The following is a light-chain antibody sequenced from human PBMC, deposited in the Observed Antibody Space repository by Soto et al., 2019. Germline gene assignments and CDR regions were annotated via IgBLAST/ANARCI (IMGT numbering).Light chain of an antibody. CDR1: SSNIGSNY. V-gene: IGLV1-47*01. CDR3: AAWDDSLSGLYV. Sequence: QSVLTQPPSVSGTPGQSVTISCSGSSSNIGSNYVYWYQQLPGTAPKLLIYKNNQRPSGVPDRFSGSKSGTSASLAISGLRSEDEADYYCAAWDDSLSGLYVFGTGTKVTVL. CDR2: KNN. J-gene: IGLJ1*01.